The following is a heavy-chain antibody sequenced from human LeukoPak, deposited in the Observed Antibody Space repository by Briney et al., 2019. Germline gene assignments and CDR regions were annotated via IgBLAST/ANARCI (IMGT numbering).Heavy chain of an antibody. V-gene: IGHV3-33*08. Sequence: PGRSLRLSCAASGFRFSSYGMHWVRQAPGKGLEWVAFIRFDGDIKYYGEAVKGRFTISRNNAENKVFLQMDNLRAEDTAVYFCARSVSYMDVWGQGTTVTVSS. D-gene: IGHD4-17*01. J-gene: IGHJ6*03. CDR2: IRFDGDIK. CDR1: GFRFSSYG. CDR3: ARSVSYMDV.